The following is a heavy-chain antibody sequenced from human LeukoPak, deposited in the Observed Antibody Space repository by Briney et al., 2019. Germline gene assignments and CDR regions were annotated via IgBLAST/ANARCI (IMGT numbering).Heavy chain of an antibody. J-gene: IGHJ4*02. Sequence: GGSLRPSCAASGFTVSSNYMSWVRQAPGKGLEWVSVIYSGGSTYYADSVKGRFTISRDNSKNTLYLQMNSLRAEDTAVYYCAKVVEDYVWGSYTHFDYWGQGTLVTVSS. CDR2: IYSGGST. V-gene: IGHV3-53*01. D-gene: IGHD3-16*01. CDR3: AKVVEDYVWGSYTHFDY. CDR1: GFTVSSNY.